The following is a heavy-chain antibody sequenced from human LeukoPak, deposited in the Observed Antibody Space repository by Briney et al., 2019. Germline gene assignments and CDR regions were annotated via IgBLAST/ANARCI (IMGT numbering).Heavy chain of an antibody. CDR2: VSSSGGDT. V-gene: IGHV3-23*01. CDR3: AGYRSAWGTPDN. J-gene: IGHJ4*02. Sequence: GGSLRLSCAASRFTFSSYAMSWVRQAPGKGLEWVSAVSSSGGDTYYADSVKGRFTISRDNSKNTLSLQMNSLRAVDTAVYYCAGYRSAWGTPDNWGQGTLVTVSS. D-gene: IGHD6-19*01. CDR1: RFTFSSYA.